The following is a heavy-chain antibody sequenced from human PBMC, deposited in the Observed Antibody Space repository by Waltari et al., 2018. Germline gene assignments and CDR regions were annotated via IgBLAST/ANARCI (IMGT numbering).Heavy chain of an antibody. Sequence: DVQLVESGGGLVQPGGSLRLSCSASGFTFTCYALHLVRQAPGKGLEYVSTISSNGGSIYYADSVKDRFTISRDNSKNTLYLQMSSLRAEDTAVYYCVKDNYYDGSGYYPTPGYWGQGTLVTVSS. J-gene: IGHJ4*02. CDR3: VKDNYYDGSGYYPTPGY. V-gene: IGHV3-64D*06. D-gene: IGHD3-22*01. CDR1: GFTFTCYA. CDR2: ISSNGGSI.